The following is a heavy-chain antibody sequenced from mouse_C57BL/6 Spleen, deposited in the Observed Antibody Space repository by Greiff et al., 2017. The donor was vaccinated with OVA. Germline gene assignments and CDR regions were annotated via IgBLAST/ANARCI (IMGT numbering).Heavy chain of an antibody. D-gene: IGHD1-1*01. V-gene: IGHV6-6*01. CDR3: TRPYYGSSPYAMDY. J-gene: IGHJ4*01. Sequence: EVQVVESGGGLVQPGGSMKLSCAASGFTFSDAWMDWVRQSPEKGLEWVAEIRNKANNHATYYAESVKGRFTISRDDSKSSVYLQMNSLRAEDTGIYYCTRPYYGSSPYAMDYWGQGTSVTVSS. CDR1: GFTFSDAW. CDR2: IRNKANNHAT.